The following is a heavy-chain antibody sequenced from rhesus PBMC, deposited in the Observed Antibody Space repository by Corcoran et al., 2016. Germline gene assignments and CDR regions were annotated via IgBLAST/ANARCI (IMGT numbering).Heavy chain of an antibody. J-gene: IGHJ4*01. Sequence: QVQLQESGPGLVMPSETLSLTCAVSGGSLCSSDYYWRWNSPAPGKGLGWIGYISYSGSTNYNPSLKSRVTISRDTSKNQFSLKLSSVTAADTAVYCCARGYSGLFDYWGQGVLVTVSS. CDR1: GGSLCSSDYY. V-gene: IGHV4-122*02. D-gene: IGHD5-42*01. CDR3: ARGYSGLFDY. CDR2: ISYSGST.